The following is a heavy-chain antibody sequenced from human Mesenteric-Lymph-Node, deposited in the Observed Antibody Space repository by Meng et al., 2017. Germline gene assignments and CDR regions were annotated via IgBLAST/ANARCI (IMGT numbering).Heavy chain of an antibody. D-gene: IGHD2-21*01. Sequence: ELQVVESGGGLVQPGGSLRLSCAASGFTFSDYWMHWVRQVPGKGLEWVSQIKSDGSHTTYADSVKGRFTMSRDNAKNTLYLQMNSLRAEDTAVYYCTRDCCTLPYDLWGQGTLVTVSS. CDR1: GFTFSDYW. J-gene: IGHJ5*02. V-gene: IGHV3-74*01. CDR2: IKSDGSHT. CDR3: TRDCCTLPYDL.